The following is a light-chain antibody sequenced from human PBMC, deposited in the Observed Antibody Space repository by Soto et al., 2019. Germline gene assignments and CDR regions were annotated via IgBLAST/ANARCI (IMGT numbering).Light chain of an antibody. CDR1: QTISSW. J-gene: IGKJ1*01. Sequence: DIQMTQSPSTLSGSVGDRVTITCRASQTISSWLAWYQQKPGKAPKLLIYKASTLESGVPSRFSGSGSGTEFTLTISSLQPDDSATYYCQQYKSYRAFGQGTKVDIK. CDR2: KAS. CDR3: QQYKSYRA. V-gene: IGKV1-5*03.